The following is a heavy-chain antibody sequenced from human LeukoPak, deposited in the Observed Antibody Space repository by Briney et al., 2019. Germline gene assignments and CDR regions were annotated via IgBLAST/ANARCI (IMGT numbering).Heavy chain of an antibody. CDR1: GFTFSGFW. V-gene: IGHV3-7*03. D-gene: IGHD6-19*01. J-gene: IGHJ6*02. CDR3: AKDTGSGWYFAPYYYYGMDV. Sequence: GGSLRLSCAVSGFTFSGFWMSWSRQAPGKGLEWVASINSDGSEGYYADVVKGRFTISRDNAKNSLYLQINSLRAEDTAVYYCAKDTGSGWYFAPYYYYGMDVWGQGTTVTVSS. CDR2: INSDGSEG.